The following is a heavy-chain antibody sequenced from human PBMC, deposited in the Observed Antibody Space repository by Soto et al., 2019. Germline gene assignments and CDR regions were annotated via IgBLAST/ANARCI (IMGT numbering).Heavy chain of an antibody. D-gene: IGHD2-21*01. CDR2: ISYDGSNK. CDR1: GFTFSSYA. J-gene: IGHJ4*02. V-gene: IGHV3-30-3*01. Sequence: QVQLVESGGGVVQPGRSLRLSCAASGFTFSSYAMHWVRQAPGKGLEWVAVISYDGSNKYYADSVKGRFTISRDNSKNTLYVQMNSLRAEDTPVYYCARGAIYDYWGQGTLVTVSS. CDR3: ARGAIYDY.